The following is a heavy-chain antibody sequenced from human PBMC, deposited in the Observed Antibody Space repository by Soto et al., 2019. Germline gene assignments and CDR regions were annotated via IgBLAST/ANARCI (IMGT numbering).Heavy chain of an antibody. CDR1: GYTFTGYG. V-gene: IGHV1-18*04. CDR3: ARLWDTAMVHDWFDP. CDR2: ISAYNGNT. Sequence: QVQLVQSGAEVKKPGASVKVSCKASGYTFTGYGISWVRQAPGQGLEWMGWISAYNGNTNYAQKLQGRVTMTTDTSTSTAYMELRSLRSDDTAVYYCARLWDTAMVHDWFDPWGQGTLVTVSS. D-gene: IGHD5-18*01. J-gene: IGHJ5*02.